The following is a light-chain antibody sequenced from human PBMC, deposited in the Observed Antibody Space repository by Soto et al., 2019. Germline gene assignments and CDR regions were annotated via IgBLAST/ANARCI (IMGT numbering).Light chain of an antibody. CDR3: QQYNNWPRT. CDR1: QSVGSN. J-gene: IGKJ1*01. V-gene: IGKV3-15*01. CDR2: GTS. Sequence: EIVMTQSPATLSVSPGERATLSCRASQSVGSNLAWYQQKPGQAPRLLIYGTSTMATGIPRFSGSGSGTEFTLTISSLQSEDFAVYYCQQYNNWPRTFGQGTKVDIK.